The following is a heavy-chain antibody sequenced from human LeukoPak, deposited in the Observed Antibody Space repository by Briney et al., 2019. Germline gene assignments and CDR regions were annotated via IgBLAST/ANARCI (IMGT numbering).Heavy chain of an antibody. J-gene: IGHJ4*02. V-gene: IGHV4-61*02. CDR1: GGSISSGSYY. Sequence: PSETLSLTCTVSGGSISSGSYYWRWLRQPAGKGVEWIGRIYTSGSTNYHPSLKSRFTISVDTSKNQFSLKLSSVTAADTAVYYCASSSTSYCDFWSGYYFDHWGQGTLVTVPS. CDR3: ASSSTSYCDFWSGYYFDH. D-gene: IGHD3-3*01. CDR2: IYTSGST.